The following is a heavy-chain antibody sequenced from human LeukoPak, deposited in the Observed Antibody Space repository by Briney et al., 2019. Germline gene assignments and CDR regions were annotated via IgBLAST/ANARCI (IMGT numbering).Heavy chain of an antibody. J-gene: IGHJ4*02. CDR3: ARDTGDGYNLDY. CDR2: IYYSGST. V-gene: IGHV4-59*01. Sequence: SRTLSLTCAVSVGAPSSYYCSWGPRPPGKGREWIGYIYYSGSTNYNPSLKSRVTISVDTSKNQFSLKLSSVTAADTAVYYCARDTGDGYNLDYWGQGTLVTVSS. CDR1: VGAPSSYY. D-gene: IGHD5-24*01.